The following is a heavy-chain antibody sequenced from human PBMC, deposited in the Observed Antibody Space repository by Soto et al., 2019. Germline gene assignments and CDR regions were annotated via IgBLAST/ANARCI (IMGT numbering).Heavy chain of an antibody. CDR1: GGSISRGDYY. CDR3: VRAMSASYYHY. D-gene: IGHD3-22*01. V-gene: IGHV4-30-4*01. Sequence: QVQLQESGPGLVKPSQTLSLTCTVSGGSISRGDYYWGLIRQTPGKGLGGIGYIYYSGSTYYNPALKSRVNNSVATATSQFSLQLNSVTAADTAVYYCVRAMSASYYHYCGQGTLVTVSS. CDR2: IYYSGST. J-gene: IGHJ4*02.